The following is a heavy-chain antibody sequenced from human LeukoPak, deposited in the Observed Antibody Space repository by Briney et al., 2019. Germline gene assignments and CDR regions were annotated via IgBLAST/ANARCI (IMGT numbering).Heavy chain of an antibody. CDR2: ISSSGSYI. D-gene: IGHD2/OR15-2a*01. CDR3: ARERVERAIWAHYYYYYMDV. V-gene: IGHV3-21*01. CDR1: GFTFSSYA. Sequence: SGGSLRLSCAASGFTFSSYAMRWVRQAPGKGLEWVSSISSSGSYIYYADSVKGRFTISRDNAKNSLYLQMNSLRAGDTAVYYCARERVERAIWAHYYYYYMDVWGKGTTVTISS. J-gene: IGHJ6*03.